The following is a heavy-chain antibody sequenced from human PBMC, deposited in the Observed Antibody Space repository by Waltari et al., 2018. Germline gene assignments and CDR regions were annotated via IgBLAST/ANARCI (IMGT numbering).Heavy chain of an antibody. CDR2: IRASADNK. Sequence: EVQLLESGGGLVQPGGSLRLSCAASGFTFSSYDMSWVRQAPGKGLEWVSNIRASADNKYYADSVKGRFTTSRDNSKNTWYLQMNSLRAEDTAVYFCAIQSLSSGNYEWGQGTLVTVSS. V-gene: IGHV3-23*01. D-gene: IGHD1-26*01. J-gene: IGHJ4*02. CDR1: GFTFSSYD. CDR3: AIQSLSSGNYE.